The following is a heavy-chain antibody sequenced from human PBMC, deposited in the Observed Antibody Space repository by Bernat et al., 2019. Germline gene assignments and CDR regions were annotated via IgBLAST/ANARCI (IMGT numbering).Heavy chain of an antibody. J-gene: IGHJ4*02. D-gene: IGHD1-26*01. CDR1: GFTFSSYG. CDR2: ISYDGSNK. V-gene: IGHV3-30*18. CDR3: AKTRELLGGGWGVDY. Sequence: QVQLVESGGGVVQPGRSLRLSCAASGFTFSSYGMHWVRQAPGKGLEWVAVISYDGSNKYYADSVKGRFTISRDNSKNTLYLQMNSLRVEDTAVYYCAKTRELLGGGWGVDYWGQGTLVTVSS.